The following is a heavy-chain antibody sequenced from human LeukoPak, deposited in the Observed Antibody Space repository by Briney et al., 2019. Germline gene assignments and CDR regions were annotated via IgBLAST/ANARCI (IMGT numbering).Heavy chain of an antibody. CDR2: ISAYNGNT. Sequence: AASVKVSCKAPGYTFTTYGISWVRQAPGQGLEWMGWISAYNGNTKYAQKFQGRVTMTTDTSTSTAYMELRSLRSDDTAVYYCARDRIGSTWRSVYDSWGQGTLVTVFS. CDR3: ARDRIGSTWRSVYDS. D-gene: IGHD6-13*01. J-gene: IGHJ4*02. V-gene: IGHV1-18*01. CDR1: GYTFTTYG.